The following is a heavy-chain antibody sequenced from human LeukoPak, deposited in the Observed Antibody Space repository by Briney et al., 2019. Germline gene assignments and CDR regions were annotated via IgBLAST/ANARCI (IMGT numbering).Heavy chain of an antibody. CDR1: GGTFISYA. D-gene: IGHD2-15*01. CDR3: AREGCSGGSCYFTSYYYYGMDV. V-gene: IGHV1-69*04. Sequence: SVTVSFKASGGTFISYAISWVRQAPGQGLEWMGRIIPILGIANYAQKFQGRVTITADKSTSTAYMELSSLRSEDTAVYYCAREGCSGGSCYFTSYYYYGMDVWGQGTTVTVSS. J-gene: IGHJ6*02. CDR2: IIPILGIA.